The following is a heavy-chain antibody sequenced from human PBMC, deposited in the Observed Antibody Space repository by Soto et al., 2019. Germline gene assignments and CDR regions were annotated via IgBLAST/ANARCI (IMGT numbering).Heavy chain of an antibody. CDR1: GGSVPSGDYY. CDR3: ARGRQGVGFGEFDY. J-gene: IGHJ4*02. D-gene: IGHD3-10*01. V-gene: IGHV4-31*03. CDR2: IYYSEST. Sequence: QVQLQESGPGLVKPSQTLSLTCTVSGGSVPSGDYYWSWIRQHPGKGLEWIGYIYYSESTYYNPSLKSRVTISVDTSKNQFSLKLSSVTAADTAVYYCARGRQGVGFGEFDYWGRGTLVTVSS.